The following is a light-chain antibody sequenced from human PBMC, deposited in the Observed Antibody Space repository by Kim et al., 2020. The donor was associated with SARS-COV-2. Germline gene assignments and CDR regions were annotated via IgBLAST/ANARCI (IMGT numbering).Light chain of an antibody. CDR3: HQSSSLPRT. CDR1: QGIGNS. J-gene: IGKJ2*01. V-gene: IGKV6-21*01. CDR2: YAS. Sequence: SVTPKEKVIITCRASQGIGNSLHWYQQKPGQSPKLLVKYASQSFSGVPSRFSGSGAGTDFTLTIDGLEPEHVATYYCHQSSSLPRTFGQGTKLEI.